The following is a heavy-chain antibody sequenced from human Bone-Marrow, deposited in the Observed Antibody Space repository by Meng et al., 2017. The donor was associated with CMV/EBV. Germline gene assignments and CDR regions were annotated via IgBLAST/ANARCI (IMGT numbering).Heavy chain of an antibody. D-gene: IGHD2-2*02. V-gene: IGHV3-9*01. CDR1: GFTFDDYA. J-gene: IGHJ6*02. CDR2: ISWNSGSI. CDR3: ARDTSGYCSSTSCYKSYGMDV. Sequence: SLKISCAASGFTFDDYAMHWVRQAPGKGLEWVSGISWNSGSIGYADSVKGRFTISRDNAKNSLYLQMNSLRAEDTAVYYCARDTSGYCSSTSCYKSYGMDVCGQGTTVTVSS.